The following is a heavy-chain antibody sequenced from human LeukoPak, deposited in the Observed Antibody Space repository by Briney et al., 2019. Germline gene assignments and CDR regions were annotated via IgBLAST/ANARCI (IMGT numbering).Heavy chain of an antibody. Sequence: SEPLSLTCPVSGASIISSSYYWAWIRQPPGKGLEWIGGIHYSGSTYYNPSLKSRVTISIDTSKNQFSLKLSSVTAADTAAYYCAREITWHMDVWGKGTTVTVSS. CDR1: GASIISSSYY. J-gene: IGHJ6*03. V-gene: IGHV4-39*07. CDR3: AREITWHMDV. CDR2: IHYSGST. D-gene: IGHD1-14*01.